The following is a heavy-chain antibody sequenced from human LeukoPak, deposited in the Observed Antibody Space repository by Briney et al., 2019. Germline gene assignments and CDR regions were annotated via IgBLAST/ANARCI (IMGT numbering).Heavy chain of an antibody. Sequence: ASVKVSCKASGYTFTDYYIHWVRQAPGQGLEWMGWIKPNSGGTNYAQKFQDRVTMTGDTSVSTAYMELSRLRSDDTAVYYCARDRVLRYFDWTQIDYWGQGTLVTVSS. D-gene: IGHD3-9*01. CDR2: IKPNSGGT. V-gene: IGHV1-2*02. CDR1: GYTFTDYY. J-gene: IGHJ4*02. CDR3: ARDRVLRYFDWTQIDY.